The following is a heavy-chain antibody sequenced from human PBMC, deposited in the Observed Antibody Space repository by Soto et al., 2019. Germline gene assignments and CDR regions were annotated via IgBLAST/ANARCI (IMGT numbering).Heavy chain of an antibody. J-gene: IGHJ6*03. CDR2: INHSGST. CDR1: GGSFSGYY. V-gene: IGHV4-34*01. D-gene: IGHD3-3*02. Sequence: PSEILSLTCAVYGGSFSGYYWSWIRQPPGKGLEWIGEINHSGSTNYNPSLKSRVTISVDTSKNQFSLKLSSVTAADTAVYYCARGLLATNYYYMDVWGKGTTVTVSS. CDR3: ARGLLATNYYYMDV.